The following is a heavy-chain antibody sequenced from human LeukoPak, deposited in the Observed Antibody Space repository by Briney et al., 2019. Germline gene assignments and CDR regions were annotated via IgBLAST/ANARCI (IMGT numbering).Heavy chain of an antibody. Sequence: ASETLSLTCAVYGGSFSGYYWSWVRQAPGKGLEWVANIKQDGSEKYYVDSVKGRFTISRDNAKNSLYLQMNSLRAEDTAVYYCARAPLARYDFWSGYYSLDYWGQGTLVTVSS. CDR2: IKQDGSEK. CDR3: ARAPLARYDFWSGYYSLDY. D-gene: IGHD3-3*01. V-gene: IGHV3-7*01. J-gene: IGHJ4*02. CDR1: GGSFSGYY.